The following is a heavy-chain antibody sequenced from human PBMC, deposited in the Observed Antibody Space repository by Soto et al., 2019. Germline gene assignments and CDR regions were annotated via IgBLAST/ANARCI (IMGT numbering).Heavy chain of an antibody. CDR2: TKNKGQSFTI. CDR1: GFASSDHY. J-gene: IGHJ4*02. V-gene: IGHV3-72*01. D-gene: IGHD2-15*01. Sequence: PGGSLRLSCAASGFASSDHYMDLVRQAPGKGLEWLGRTKNKGQSFTIEYAPSVKGRFIISRDDSKNSVFLQINSLRTDDTAVYYCARWVAGAADCWGQGTQVTVSS. CDR3: ARWVAGAADC.